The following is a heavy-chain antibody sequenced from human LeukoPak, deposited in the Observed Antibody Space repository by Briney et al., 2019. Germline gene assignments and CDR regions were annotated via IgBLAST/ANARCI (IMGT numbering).Heavy chain of an antibody. CDR1: GGSFSGYY. D-gene: IGHD2-15*01. CDR2: INHSGST. CDR3: ARVWCSGGSCYSSRGAFDI. Sequence: PSETLSLTCAVYGGSFSGYYWSWIRQPPGKGLEWIGEINHSGSTNYNPSLKSRVTISVDTPKNQFSLKLSSVTAADTAVYYCARVWCSGGSCYSSRGAFDIWGQGTMVTVSS. J-gene: IGHJ3*02. V-gene: IGHV4-34*01.